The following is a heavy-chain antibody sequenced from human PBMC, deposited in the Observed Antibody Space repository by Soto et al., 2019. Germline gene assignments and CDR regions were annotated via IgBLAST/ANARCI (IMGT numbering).Heavy chain of an antibody. CDR1: GLSFSDYY. V-gene: IGHV4-59*01. CDR3: ARDAMTTVIPYYYYYGMDV. J-gene: IGHJ6*02. D-gene: IGHD4-17*01. Sequence: GSLRLSCAASGLSFSDYYMTWIRQPPGKGLEWIGYISYSGSTNYNPSLKSRLTISVDTSKNQFSLKLSSVTAADTAVYYCARDAMTTVIPYYYYYGMDVWGQGTTVTVSS. CDR2: ISYSGST.